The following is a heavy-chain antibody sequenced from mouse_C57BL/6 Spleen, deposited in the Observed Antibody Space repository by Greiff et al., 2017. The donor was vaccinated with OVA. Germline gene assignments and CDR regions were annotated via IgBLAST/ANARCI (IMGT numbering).Heavy chain of an antibody. CDR3: ARPAYGSTYYAMDY. V-gene: IGHV1-72*01. Sequence: QVQLKQPGAELVKPGASVKLSCKASGYTFTSYWMHWVKQRPGQGLEWIGRIDPNSGGTKYNEKFKSKATLTVDKPSSTAYMQLSSLTSEDSAVYYCARPAYGSTYYAMDYWGQGTSVTVSS. CDR1: GYTFTSYW. D-gene: IGHD1-1*01. CDR2: IDPNSGGT. J-gene: IGHJ4*01.